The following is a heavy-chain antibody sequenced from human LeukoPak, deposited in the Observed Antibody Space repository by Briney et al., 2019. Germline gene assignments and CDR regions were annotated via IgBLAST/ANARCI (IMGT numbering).Heavy chain of an antibody. CDR3: AREAVAGPYYFDY. D-gene: IGHD6-19*01. J-gene: IGHJ4*02. V-gene: IGHV3-21*01. CDR2: ISSSSSYI. CDR1: GFTFSSYS. Sequence: GGSLRLSCAASGFTFSSYSMNWVRQAPGKGLEWVSSISSSSSYIYYADSVKGRFTISRDNAKNSLYLQMNSLRAEDTAVYYCAREAVAGPYYFDYWGQGTLVNVSS.